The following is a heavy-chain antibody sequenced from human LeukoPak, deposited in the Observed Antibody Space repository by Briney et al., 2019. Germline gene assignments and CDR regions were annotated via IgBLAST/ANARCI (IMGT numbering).Heavy chain of an antibody. CDR1: GYTFTGYY. CDR2: INPNSGGT. CDR3: ARGPKYYDFWSGYRNWFDP. D-gene: IGHD3-3*01. V-gene: IGHV1-2*06. Sequence: GASVKVSCKASGYTFTGYYMHWVRQAPGQGLEWMGRINPNSGGTNYARKFQGRVTMTRDTSISTAYMELSRLRSDDTAVYYCARGPKYYDFWSGYRNWFDPWGQGTLVTVSS. J-gene: IGHJ5*02.